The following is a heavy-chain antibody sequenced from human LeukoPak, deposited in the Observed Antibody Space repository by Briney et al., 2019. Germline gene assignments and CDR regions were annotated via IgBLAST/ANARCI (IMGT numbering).Heavy chain of an antibody. CDR1: RFSFSNYW. D-gene: IGHD3-10*01. CDR3: ARDIVSGSGSLDY. Sequence: PGGSLRLSCAASRFSFSNYWIHWVRQAPGKGLVWVSRVKSDGSNPSYADSVKGRFTISRDNAENMLYLQMSTLGAEDTAVYYCARDIVSGSGSLDYWGQGTLVTVSS. V-gene: IGHV3-74*01. J-gene: IGHJ4*02. CDR2: VKSDGSNP.